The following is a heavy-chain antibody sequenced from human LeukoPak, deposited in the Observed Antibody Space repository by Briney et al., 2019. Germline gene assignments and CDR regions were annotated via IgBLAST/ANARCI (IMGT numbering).Heavy chain of an antibody. V-gene: IGHV3-30*18. CDR2: ISYDGSNK. J-gene: IGHJ4*02. Sequence: GGSLRLSCAASGFTFSSYGMHWVRQAPGKGLEWVAVISYDGSNKYYADPVKGRFTISRDNSKNTLYLQMNSLGAEDTAVYYCAKYYYDSSGCFDYWGQGTLVTVSS. CDR1: GFTFSSYG. D-gene: IGHD3-22*01. CDR3: AKYYYDSSGCFDY.